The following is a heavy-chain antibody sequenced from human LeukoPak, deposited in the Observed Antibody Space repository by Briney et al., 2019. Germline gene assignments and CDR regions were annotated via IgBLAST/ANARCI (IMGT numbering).Heavy chain of an antibody. CDR2: ISAYNGNT. CDR1: GNTFTSNG. J-gene: IGHJ4*02. D-gene: IGHD3-9*01. CDR3: ARMTATALRYFDWLPKYYFDY. Sequence: ASVKVSCKASGNTFTSNGISWVRQAPGQGLEWMGWISAYNGNTNYAQKLQGRVTMTTDTSTSTAYMELRSLRSDDTAVYYCARMTATALRYFDWLPKYYFDYWGQGTLVTVSS. V-gene: IGHV1-18*01.